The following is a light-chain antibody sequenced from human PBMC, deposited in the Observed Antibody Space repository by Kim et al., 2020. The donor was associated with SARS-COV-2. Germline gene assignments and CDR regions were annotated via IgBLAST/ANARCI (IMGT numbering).Light chain of an antibody. CDR1: SLRSYY. CDR3: NSRDSSGNRWV. Sequence: SSELTRDPAVSVALGQTVRITCQGDSLRSYYASWYQQKPGQAPLFFIYGKNNRPSGIPDRFSGSSSGNTASLTITGAQAEDVADYYCNSRDSSGNRWVFGGGTQLTVL. CDR2: GKN. V-gene: IGLV3-19*01. J-gene: IGLJ3*02.